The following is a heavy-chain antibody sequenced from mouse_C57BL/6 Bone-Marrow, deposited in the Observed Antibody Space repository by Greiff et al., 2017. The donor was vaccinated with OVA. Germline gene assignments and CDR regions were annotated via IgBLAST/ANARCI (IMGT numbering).Heavy chain of an antibody. CDR2: IYPGGGYT. CDR3: ARGYWYFDV. CDR1: GYTFTNYW. V-gene: IGHV1-63*01. J-gene: IGHJ1*03. Sequence: QVHVKQSGAELVRPGTSVKMSCKASGYTFTNYWIGWAKQRPGHGLEWIGDIYPGGGYTNYNEKFKGKATLTADKSSSTAYMQFSSLTSEDSAIYYCARGYWYFDVWGTGTTVTVSS.